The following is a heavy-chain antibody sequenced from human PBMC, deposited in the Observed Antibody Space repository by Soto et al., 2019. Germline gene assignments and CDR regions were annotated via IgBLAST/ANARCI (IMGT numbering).Heavy chain of an antibody. J-gene: IGHJ6*02. CDR1: GGSISSGDYY. V-gene: IGHV4-30-4*01. CDR3: ARAGGRSGGIYGMDV. Sequence: QVQLRESGPGLVKPSQTLSLTCTVSGGSISSGDYYWSWIRQPPGKGLEWIGYIYYSGSTYYNPSLKSRVTISVDTSKNQFSLKLSSVTAADTAVYYCARAGGRSGGIYGMDVWGQGTTVTVSS. CDR2: IYYSGST. D-gene: IGHD2-15*01.